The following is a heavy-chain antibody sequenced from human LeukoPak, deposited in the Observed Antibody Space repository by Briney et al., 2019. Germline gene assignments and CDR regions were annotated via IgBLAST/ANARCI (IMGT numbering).Heavy chain of an antibody. CDR1: GDSVSSNTAA. Sequence: SQTLSLTCAISGDSVSSNTAAWSWIRQSPSRGLEWLGRTYYRCKWYYDYAVSVKSRITINPDTSNNQFSLQLSSVIPEDTAVYYCARDLNSGHDYWGQGTLVTVSS. J-gene: IGHJ4*02. CDR3: ARDLNSGHDY. CDR2: TYYRCKWYY. V-gene: IGHV6-1*01. D-gene: IGHD6-19*01.